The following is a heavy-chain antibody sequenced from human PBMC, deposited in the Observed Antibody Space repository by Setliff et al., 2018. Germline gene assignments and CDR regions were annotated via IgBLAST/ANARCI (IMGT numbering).Heavy chain of an antibody. D-gene: IGHD3-22*01. Sequence: SEPLSLTCTVSDGSISTYYWSWIRQPPGKRLEWIGFIHHSGSTHYNPSLKSRVTISVDTSKNQFSLKLSSVTAADTAVYYCARRSPAYYSDSSGYFYDTSPYMDVWGKGTTVTVSS. CDR2: IHHSGST. J-gene: IGHJ6*03. V-gene: IGHV4-59*08. CDR1: DGSISTYY. CDR3: ARRSPAYYSDSSGYFYDTSPYMDV.